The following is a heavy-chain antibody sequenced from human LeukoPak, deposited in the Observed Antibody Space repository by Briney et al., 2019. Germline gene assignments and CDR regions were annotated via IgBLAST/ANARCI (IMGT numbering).Heavy chain of an antibody. CDR3: ARDFNGDSSFDY. CDR1: GFTVSSNF. D-gene: IGHD4-17*01. CDR2: ISSSSSYT. V-gene: IGHV3-11*05. J-gene: IGHJ4*02. Sequence: SGGSLRLSYAASGFTVSSNFMRWVRQAPGKGLEWVSYISSSSSYTNYADSVKGRLTISRDNAKNSLYLQMNSLRAEDTAVYSCARDFNGDSSFDYWGQGTLVTVSS.